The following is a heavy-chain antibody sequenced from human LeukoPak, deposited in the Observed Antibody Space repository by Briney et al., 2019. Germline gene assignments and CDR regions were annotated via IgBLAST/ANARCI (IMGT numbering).Heavy chain of an antibody. Sequence: ASVKVSCKVSGYTFTSYGISWVRQAPGQGLEWMGWISAYNGNTNYAQKLQGRVTMTTDTSTSTAYMELRSLRSDDTAVYYCAREVLTYYYGSGSAYYFDYWGQGTLVTVSS. CDR3: AREVLTYYYGSGSAYYFDY. V-gene: IGHV1-18*04. D-gene: IGHD3-10*01. CDR1: GYTFTSYG. CDR2: ISAYNGNT. J-gene: IGHJ4*02.